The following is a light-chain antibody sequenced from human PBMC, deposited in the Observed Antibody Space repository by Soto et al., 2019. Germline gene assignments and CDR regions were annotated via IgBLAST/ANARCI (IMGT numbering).Light chain of an antibody. J-gene: IGLJ1*01. CDR2: DVS. V-gene: IGLV2-14*03. CDR1: SSDVGGYNF. CDR3: SSFRSSNTYV. Sequence: QSVLTQPASVSGSPGQSITISCTGTSSDVGGYNFVTWYQQHPAKAPKLMIYDVSNRPSGVSNRFSGSKSGNTASLTISGLQAEDEADYYCSSFRSSNTYVFGTGTKVTVL.